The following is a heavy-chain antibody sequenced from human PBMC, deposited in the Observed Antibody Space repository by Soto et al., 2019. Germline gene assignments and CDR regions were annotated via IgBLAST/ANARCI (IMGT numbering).Heavy chain of an antibody. V-gene: IGHV3-23*01. CDR1: GFTFSSYA. Sequence: LRLSCAASGFTFSSYAMSWVRQAPGEGLEWVSAISGSGGSTYYADSVKGRFTISRDNSKNTLYLQMNSLRAEDTAVYYCAREVYYYDSSGYYPFDYWRQGTLVTVSS. CDR3: AREVYYYDSSGYYPFDY. J-gene: IGHJ4*02. D-gene: IGHD3-22*01. CDR2: ISGSGGST.